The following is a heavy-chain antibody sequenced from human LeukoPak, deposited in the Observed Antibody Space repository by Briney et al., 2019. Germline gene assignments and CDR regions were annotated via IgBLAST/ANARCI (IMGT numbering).Heavy chain of an antibody. CDR1: GFTFSSYW. J-gene: IGHJ4*02. CDR2: IKQDGSVK. D-gene: IGHD3-9*01. Sequence: GGCLRLSCAASGFTFSSYWMSWVRQAPGGGLEWVANIKQDGSVKYYVDSVKGRFTISRDNAKNSLYLQMNSLRAEDTAVYYCATSYDTVAGYFDYWGQGTLVTVSS. V-gene: IGHV3-7*01. CDR3: ATSYDTVAGYFDY.